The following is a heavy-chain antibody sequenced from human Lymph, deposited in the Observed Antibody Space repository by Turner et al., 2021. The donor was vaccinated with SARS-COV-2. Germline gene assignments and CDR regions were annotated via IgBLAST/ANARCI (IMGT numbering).Heavy chain of an antibody. CDR2: ISSSVGTI. J-gene: IGHJ2*01. V-gene: IGHV3-48*03. D-gene: IGHD3-22*01. Sequence: EVQLVESGGGVVQPGGSLRLSCAASRFTFNTYEMNWVRQAPGKGLEWVSYISSSVGTIYYADSVKGRFTISRDNAKNSLYLQMNSLRAEDTAVYYCARDQYYDSSGYYFFRASYFDLWGRGTLVTVSS. CDR1: RFTFNTYE. CDR3: ARDQYYDSSGYYFFRASYFDL.